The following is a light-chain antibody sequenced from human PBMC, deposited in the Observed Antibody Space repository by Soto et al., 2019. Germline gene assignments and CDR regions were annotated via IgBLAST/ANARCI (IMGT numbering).Light chain of an antibody. CDR2: KAS. J-gene: IGKJ1*01. V-gene: IGKV1-5*03. CDR3: QQYYSYWT. CDR1: QTISSW. Sequence: DIQMTQSPSTLSASVGDRVTITCRASQTISSWLAWYQQKPGQAPKLLIYKASTLEGGVSSRFSGSGSGTEFTLTISNLQPDDFATYYCQQYYSYWTFGQGTKVEIK.